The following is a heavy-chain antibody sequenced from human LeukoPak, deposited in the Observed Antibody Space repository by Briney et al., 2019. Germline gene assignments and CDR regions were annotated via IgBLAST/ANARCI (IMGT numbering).Heavy chain of an antibody. CDR2: IYYSGST. D-gene: IGHD2-21*02. Sequence: ASETLSLTCTVSGGSISSYYWSWIRQPPGKGLEWIGYIYYSGSTNYNPSLKSRVTISVDTSKNQFSLKLSSVTAADTAVYYCARNLEYCGGDCYSKEFDYWGQGTLVTVSS. V-gene: IGHV4-59*08. J-gene: IGHJ4*02. CDR3: ARNLEYCGGDCYSKEFDY. CDR1: GGSISSYY.